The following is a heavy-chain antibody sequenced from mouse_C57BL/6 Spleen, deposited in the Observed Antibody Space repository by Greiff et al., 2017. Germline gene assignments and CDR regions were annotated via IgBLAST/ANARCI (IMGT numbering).Heavy chain of an antibody. CDR3: ASPCITTVVATRYFDV. CDR2: ILPGSGST. CDR1: GYTFTGYW. Sequence: VKLVESGAELMKPGASVKLSCKATGYTFTGYWIEWVKQRPGHGLEWIGEILPGSGSTNYNEKFKGKATFTADTSSNTAYMQLSSLTTEDSAIYYCASPCITTVVATRYFDVWGTGTTVTVSS. D-gene: IGHD1-1*01. V-gene: IGHV1-9*01. J-gene: IGHJ1*03.